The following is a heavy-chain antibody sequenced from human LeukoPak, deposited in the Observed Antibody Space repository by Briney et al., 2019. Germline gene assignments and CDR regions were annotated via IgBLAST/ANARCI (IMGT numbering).Heavy chain of an antibody. Sequence: GGSLRLSCAASGFTFSSYAMHWVRQAPGKGLEWVAVISYDGSNKYYADSVKGRFTISRDNSKNTVFLQMNSLRAEDTAIYYCAKGAYDYIEMGYFDSWGQGSLVTVSS. V-gene: IGHV3-30*07. J-gene: IGHJ4*02. D-gene: IGHD5-12*01. CDR1: GFTFSSYA. CDR3: AKGAYDYIEMGYFDS. CDR2: ISYDGSNK.